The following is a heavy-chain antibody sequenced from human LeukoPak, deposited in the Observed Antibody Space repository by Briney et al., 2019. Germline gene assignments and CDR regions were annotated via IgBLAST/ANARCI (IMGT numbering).Heavy chain of an antibody. J-gene: IGHJ6*03. CDR3: ARGAVSGYYYYMDV. CDR1: GGSISTYS. V-gene: IGHV4-4*07. CDR2: IYSSGTT. D-gene: IGHD6-25*01. Sequence: KSSETLSLTCTISGGSISTYSWAWIRQTAGKGLEWIGRIYSSGTTNYNPSLKSRVSMSLDTSKNQFSLKVNSVTAADTAVYYCARGAVSGYYYYMDVWGKGTTVTVSS.